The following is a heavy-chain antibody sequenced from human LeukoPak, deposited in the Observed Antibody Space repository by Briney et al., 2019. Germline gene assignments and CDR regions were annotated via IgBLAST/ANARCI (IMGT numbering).Heavy chain of an antibody. D-gene: IGHD5-18*01. J-gene: IGHJ6*03. V-gene: IGHV4-61*02. Sequence: SQTLSLTCTVSGGSISSGSYYWSWIRQPAGKGLEWIGRIYTSGSTNYNPSLKSRVTVSVDTSKNQFSLKLSSVTAADTSVYYCASLRYGYYYSYYMDVWGKGTTVTVSS. CDR3: ASLRYGYYYSYYMDV. CDR2: IYTSGST. CDR1: GGSISSGSYY.